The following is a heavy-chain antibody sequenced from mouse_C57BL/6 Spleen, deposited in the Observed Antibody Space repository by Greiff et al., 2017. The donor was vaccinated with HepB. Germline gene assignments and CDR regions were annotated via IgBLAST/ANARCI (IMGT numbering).Heavy chain of an antibody. J-gene: IGHJ2*01. V-gene: IGHV1-82*01. CDR3: ASGHNYYGGSSYYFDY. D-gene: IGHD1-1*01. CDR2: IYPGDGDT. Sequence: VQLQQSGPELVKPGASVKISCKASGYAFSSSGMNWVKQRTGKGLEWIGRIYPGDGDTNYNGKFKAKATLTADKSSTTAYMQLSCLPSEDSAVYYCASGHNYYGGSSYYFDYWGQGTTLTVSS. CDR1: GYAFSSSG.